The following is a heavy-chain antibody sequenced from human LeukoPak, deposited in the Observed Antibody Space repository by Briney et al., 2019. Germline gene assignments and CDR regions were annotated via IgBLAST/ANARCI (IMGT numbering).Heavy chain of an antibody. Sequence: GGSLRLSCAASGFPFSDYYMSWIRQAPGKGLEWVSAISGSGGSTYYADSVKGRFTISRDNSKNTLYLQMNSLRAEDTAVYYCAKDRVAMIGYYFDYWGQGTLVTVSS. V-gene: IGHV3-23*01. CDR2: ISGSGGST. CDR3: AKDRVAMIGYYFDY. D-gene: IGHD2-2*01. CDR1: GFPFSDYY. J-gene: IGHJ4*02.